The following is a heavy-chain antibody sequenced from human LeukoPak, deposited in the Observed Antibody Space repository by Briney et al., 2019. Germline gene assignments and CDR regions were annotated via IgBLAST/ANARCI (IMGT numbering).Heavy chain of an antibody. V-gene: IGHV3-7*03. D-gene: IGHD3-16*01. CDR2: INHDGNVN. CDR3: ARGGGLDV. Sequence: GGSLRLSCAASGFTFSSYCMNWARQAPGKGLEWVTSINHDGNVNYYVDSVKGRFTISRDNAKNSLYLQMSNLRAEDTAVYFCARGGGLDVWGQGATVTVSS. CDR1: GFTFSSYC. J-gene: IGHJ6*02.